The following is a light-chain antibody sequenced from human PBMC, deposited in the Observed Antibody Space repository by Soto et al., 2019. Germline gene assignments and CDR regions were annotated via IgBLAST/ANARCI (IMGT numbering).Light chain of an antibody. Sequence: DIQMTQSPSTLSGSVGDRVTITCRASQDIRNSLNWYQQKPGRAPKLLIYDASNVETGVPSRFSGTGSGTHFSFSISSLQPEDFATYYCQQYDYLVTFGQGTRLEIK. J-gene: IGKJ5*01. V-gene: IGKV1-33*01. CDR1: QDIRNS. CDR3: QQYDYLVT. CDR2: DAS.